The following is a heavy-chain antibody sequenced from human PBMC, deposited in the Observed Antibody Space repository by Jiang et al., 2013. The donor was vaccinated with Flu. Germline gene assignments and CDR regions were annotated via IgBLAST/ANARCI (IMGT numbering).Heavy chain of an antibody. J-gene: IGHJ4*02. Sequence: YISSSSSYTNYADSVKGRFTISRDNAKNSLYLQMNSLRAEDTAVYYCARGGGAGYYWGQGTLVTVSS. CDR2: ISSSSSYT. D-gene: IGHD6-19*01. V-gene: IGHV3-11*06. CDR3: ARGGGAGYY.